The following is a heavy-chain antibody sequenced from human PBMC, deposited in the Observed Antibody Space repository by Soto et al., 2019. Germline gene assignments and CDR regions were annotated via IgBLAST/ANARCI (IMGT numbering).Heavy chain of an antibody. CDR2: ISWNSGSI. CDR1: GFTFDDYA. Sequence: GGSLRLSCAGSGFTFDDYAMHWVRQAPGKSLEWVSSISWNSGSIGYADSVEGRFTISRDNAKNSLYLQMNSLRAEDTALYYCAKDGCSGGSCFGRYYFDYWGQGTLVTVSS. D-gene: IGHD2-15*01. V-gene: IGHV3-9*01. CDR3: AKDGCSGGSCFGRYYFDY. J-gene: IGHJ4*02.